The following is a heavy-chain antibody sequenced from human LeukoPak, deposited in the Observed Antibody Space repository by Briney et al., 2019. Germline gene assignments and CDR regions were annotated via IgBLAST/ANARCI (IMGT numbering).Heavy chain of an antibody. CDR2: INTSGST. V-gene: IGHV4-30-4*01. D-gene: IGHD4-17*01. Sequence: PSQTLSLTCTVSGGSISSGDYYWSWIRQPPGKGLEWIGYINTSGSTNYNPSLKSRVTISVDTSKNQFSLKLTSVTAADTAVYYCARHWESGDYPLDYWGQGTLVSVSS. CDR1: GGSISSGDYY. CDR3: ARHWESGDYPLDY. J-gene: IGHJ4*02.